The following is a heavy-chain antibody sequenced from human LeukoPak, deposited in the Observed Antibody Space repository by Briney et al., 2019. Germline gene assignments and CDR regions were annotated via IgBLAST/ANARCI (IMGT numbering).Heavy chain of an antibody. CDR1: GFTFSSYA. D-gene: IGHD6-19*01. Sequence: PGGSLRLSCAASGFTFSSYAMSWVRQAPGKGLEWVSAISGSGGSTYYADSVKGRFTISRDNSKNTLYLQMNSLRAEDTAVYYCAKRSSGWYHVPSFGYWGQGTLVTVSS. J-gene: IGHJ4*02. CDR3: AKRSSGWYHVPSFGY. CDR2: ISGSGGST. V-gene: IGHV3-23*01.